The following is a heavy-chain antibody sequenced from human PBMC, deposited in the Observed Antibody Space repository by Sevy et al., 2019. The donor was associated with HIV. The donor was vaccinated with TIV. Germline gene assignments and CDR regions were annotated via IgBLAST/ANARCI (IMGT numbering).Heavy chain of an antibody. Sequence: GGSLRLSCAASGFTFSDYYMSWIRQAPGKGLEWVSYISSSGSTIYYADSVKGRFTISRDNAKNSLYLQMNGLRAEDTAVYHCARDCSGGSCYWEGLDYWGQGTLVTVSS. J-gene: IGHJ4*02. CDR2: ISSSGSTI. CDR1: GFTFSDYY. V-gene: IGHV3-11*01. CDR3: ARDCSGGSCYWEGLDY. D-gene: IGHD2-15*01.